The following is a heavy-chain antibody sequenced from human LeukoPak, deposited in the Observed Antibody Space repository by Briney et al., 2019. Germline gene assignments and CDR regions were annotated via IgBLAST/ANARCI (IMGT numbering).Heavy chain of an antibody. J-gene: IGHJ4*02. Sequence: SETLSLTCTVSGGSISSYYWSWIRQPPGKGLEWIGYICYSGSTNYNPSLKSRVTISVDTSKNQFSLKLSSVTAADTAVYYCARSDSSGLFDYWGQGTLVTVSS. CDR2: ICYSGST. V-gene: IGHV4-59*01. CDR1: GGSISSYY. CDR3: ARSDSSGLFDY. D-gene: IGHD3-22*01.